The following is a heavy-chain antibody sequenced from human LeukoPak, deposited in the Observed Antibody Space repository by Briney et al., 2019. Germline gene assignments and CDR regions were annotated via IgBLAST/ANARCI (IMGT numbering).Heavy chain of an antibody. D-gene: IGHD3-22*01. V-gene: IGHV3-7*01. Sequence: PGGSLRLSCAASGFTFSSYSMNWVRQAPGKGLEWVANIKQDGSEKYYVDSVKGRFTTSRDNAKNSLYLQMNSLRAEDTAVYYCARGLWEGRTMIVVVSGYWGQGTLVTVSS. CDR1: GFTFSSYS. CDR3: ARGLWEGRTMIVVVSGY. J-gene: IGHJ4*02. CDR2: IKQDGSEK.